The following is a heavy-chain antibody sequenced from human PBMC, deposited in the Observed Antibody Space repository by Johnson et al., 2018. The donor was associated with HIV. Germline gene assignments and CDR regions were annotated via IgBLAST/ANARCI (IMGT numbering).Heavy chain of an antibody. V-gene: IGHV3-11*04. Sequence: QVQLVESGGGLIQSGGSLRLSCAASGFIFSDYYMSWIRQAPGKGLEWVSYISSSGSSIYYADSVKGRFTISRDNAKNSLYLQMNSLRAEDTAVYYCAGGITMKPPTAFDIWGQGTVVTVS. CDR2: ISSSGSSI. D-gene: IGHD3-22*01. CDR1: GFIFSDYY. CDR3: AGGITMKPPTAFDI. J-gene: IGHJ3*02.